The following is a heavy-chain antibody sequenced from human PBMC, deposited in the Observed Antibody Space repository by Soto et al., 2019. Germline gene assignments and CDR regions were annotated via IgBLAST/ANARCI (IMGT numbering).Heavy chain of an antibody. J-gene: IGHJ6*02. CDR3: AKSKCPTGPTQTARYYYGMDV. D-gene: IGHD3-9*01. Sequence: GGSLRLSCAASGFTFISYGMHWIRQAPGKGLEWVAVISYDGSNKYYADSVKGRFTISRDNSKNTLYLQMNSLRAEDTAVYYCAKSKCPTGPTQTARYYYGMDVWGQGTTVTVS. CDR1: GFTFISYG. CDR2: ISYDGSNK. V-gene: IGHV3-30-3*02.